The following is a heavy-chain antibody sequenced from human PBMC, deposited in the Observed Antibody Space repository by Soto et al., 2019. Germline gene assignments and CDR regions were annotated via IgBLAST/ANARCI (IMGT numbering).Heavy chain of an antibody. CDR2: IYRTGST. Sequence: WETLSLSCAVSGGSFTSNNWWSWVRQPPGQGLEWIGEIYRTGSTNYNPSLKSRVTISLDKSENQFSLKVTSLTAADTAVYYCASRDPGTSVDYWGQGTLVTVSS. CDR1: GGSFTSNNW. V-gene: IGHV4-4*02. CDR3: ASRDPGTSVDY. J-gene: IGHJ4*02. D-gene: IGHD1-7*01.